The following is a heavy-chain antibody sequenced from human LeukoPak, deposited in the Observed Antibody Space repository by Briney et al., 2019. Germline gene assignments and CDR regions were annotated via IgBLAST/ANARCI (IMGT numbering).Heavy chain of an antibody. D-gene: IGHD6-19*01. J-gene: IGHJ4*02. CDR2: IYYSGST. CDR1: GGSISSYY. CDR3: ARGSEQWTYYFDY. Sequence: PSETPSLTCTVSGGSISSYYWSWIRQPPGKGLEWIGYIYYSGSTNYNPSLKSRVTISVDTSKNQFSLKLSSVTAADTAVYYCARGSEQWTYYFDYWGQGTLVTVSS. V-gene: IGHV4-59*01.